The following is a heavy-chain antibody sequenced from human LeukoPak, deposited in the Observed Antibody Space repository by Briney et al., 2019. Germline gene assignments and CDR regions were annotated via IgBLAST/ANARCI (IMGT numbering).Heavy chain of an antibody. J-gene: IGHJ4*02. V-gene: IGHV6-1*01. D-gene: IGHD5-24*01. CDR3: VRGNYNFGY. CDR2: TYYRSKWYY. Sequence: SQTLSLTCAISGESVSSTGASWNWIRQSPSRGLEWLGRTYYRSKWYYEYALSVQSRIIVAPDTSKNQFSLQLNSVTPEDTAVYYCVRGNYNFGYWGQGSLVTVSS. CDR1: GESVSSTGAS.